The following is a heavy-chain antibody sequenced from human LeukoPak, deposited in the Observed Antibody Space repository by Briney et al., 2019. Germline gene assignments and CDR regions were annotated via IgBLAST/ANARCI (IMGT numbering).Heavy chain of an antibody. CDR2: IYYSGST. D-gene: IGHD3-10*01. CDR1: GGSISSSSYY. Sequence: SETLSLTCTVSGGSISSSSYYWGWIRQPPGKGLEWIGSIYYSGSTYYNPSLKSRVTISVDTSKNQFSLKLSSVTAADTAVYYCARRILLWFGAQKNWFDPWGQGTLVTVSS. J-gene: IGHJ5*02. CDR3: ARRILLWFGAQKNWFDP. V-gene: IGHV4-39*01.